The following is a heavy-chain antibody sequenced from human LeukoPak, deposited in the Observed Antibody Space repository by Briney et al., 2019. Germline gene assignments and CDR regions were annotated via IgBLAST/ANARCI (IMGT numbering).Heavy chain of an antibody. Sequence: GGSLRLSCAASGFTFGSYSMNWVGQAPGQGLAWVSYISSSSSTIYYADSVKGRFTISRDNAKNSLYLQMNSLRDEDTAVYYCARVVGYCSGGTCYCDYWGQGTLVTVSS. D-gene: IGHD2-15*01. J-gene: IGHJ4*02. CDR3: ARVVGYCSGGTCYCDY. V-gene: IGHV3-48*02. CDR1: GFTFGSYS. CDR2: ISSSSSTI.